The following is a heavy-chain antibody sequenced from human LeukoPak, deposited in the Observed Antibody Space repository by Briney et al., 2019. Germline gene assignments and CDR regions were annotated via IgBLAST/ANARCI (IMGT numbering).Heavy chain of an antibody. J-gene: IGHJ4*02. D-gene: IGHD2-2*03. CDR1: AYTFTSYG. CDR3: ARMDIVVVPAVDPLDY. CDR2: ISAYNGST. V-gene: IGHV1-18*01. Sequence: ASVKLSCKASAYTFTSYGISWVRQAPGQGLGWMGGISAYNGSTNYAKKLQGRVTMTTDTSTSTAYMELRSLRSDDTAVYYCARMDIVVVPAVDPLDYWGQGTLVTVSS.